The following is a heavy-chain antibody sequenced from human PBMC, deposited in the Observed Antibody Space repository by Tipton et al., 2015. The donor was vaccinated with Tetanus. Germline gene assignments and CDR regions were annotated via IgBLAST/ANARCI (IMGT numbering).Heavy chain of an antibody. J-gene: IGHJ6*02. CDR1: GFTLSNYG. Sequence: RSLRLSCAASGFTLSNYGMHWVRQAPGKGLEWVAVISYDGNYKYYADSVKGRFTMSRDNSKNTLYLQMNSLRVEDTAVYYCARDGITMTSYSYYGMDVWGQGTTVTVSS. V-gene: IGHV3-30*03. CDR3: ARDGITMTSYSYYGMDV. D-gene: IGHD3-22*01. CDR2: ISYDGNYK.